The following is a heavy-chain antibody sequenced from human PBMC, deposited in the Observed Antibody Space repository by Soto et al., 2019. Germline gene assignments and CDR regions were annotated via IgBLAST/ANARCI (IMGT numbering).Heavy chain of an antibody. CDR3: ARGYWVEGYGAGTYFDY. CDR1: GLSVTSNY. J-gene: IGHJ4*02. CDR2: IYSGSTT. D-gene: IGHD2-15*01. Sequence: EVLLVQSGGGLVQPGGSLRLSCAPSGLSVTSNYMAWVRQAPGKGLEWVSVIYSGSTTHHADSVKGRFTISRDSSRNTLYLQRSSLRVEDTALYYCARGYWVEGYGAGTYFDYWGQGTLVTVSS. V-gene: IGHV3-66*01.